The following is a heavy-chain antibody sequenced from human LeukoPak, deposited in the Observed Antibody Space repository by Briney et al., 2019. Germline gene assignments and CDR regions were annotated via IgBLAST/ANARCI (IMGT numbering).Heavy chain of an antibody. D-gene: IGHD3-10*01. CDR1: GFIFSGYG. J-gene: IGHJ4*02. CDR2: IQYDGNNK. Sequence: GGSLRLSCAASGFIFSGYGMHWVRLAPGKGLEWVAFIQYDGNNKYYADSVKGRFTISRDNSKNTLYLQMNSLRAEDTAVYYCAKDYYGSGSYQYYFDYWGQGTLVTVSS. CDR3: AKDYYGSGSYQYYFDY. V-gene: IGHV3-30*02.